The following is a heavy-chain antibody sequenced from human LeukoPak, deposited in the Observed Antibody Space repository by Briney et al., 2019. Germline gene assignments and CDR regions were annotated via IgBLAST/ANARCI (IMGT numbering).Heavy chain of an antibody. V-gene: IGHV1-18*01. CDR2: ISAYNGNT. CDR1: GYTFTSYG. D-gene: IGHD3-10*01. CDR3: ARSSYYYGSGSYYSRDYYYYMGV. J-gene: IGHJ6*03. Sequence: ASVKVSCKASGYTFTSYGISWVRQAPGQGLEWMGWISAYNGNTNYAQKLQGRVTMTTDTSTSTAYMELRSLRSDDTAVYYCARSSYYYGSGSYYSRDYYYYMGVWGKGTTVTVSS.